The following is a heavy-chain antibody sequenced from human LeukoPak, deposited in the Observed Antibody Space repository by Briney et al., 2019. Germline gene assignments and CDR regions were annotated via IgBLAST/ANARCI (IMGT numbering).Heavy chain of an antibody. J-gene: IGHJ4*02. CDR1: GFTVSSNY. CDR2: IYSGGST. V-gene: IGHV3-66*01. D-gene: IGHD4-11*01. Sequence: GGYLRLSCAASGFTVSSNYMSWVRQAPGKGLEWVSVIYSGGSTYYADSVKGRFTISRDNSKNTLYLQMNSLRAEDTAVYYCARDYSNYGFDYWGQGTLVTVSS. CDR3: ARDYSNYGFDY.